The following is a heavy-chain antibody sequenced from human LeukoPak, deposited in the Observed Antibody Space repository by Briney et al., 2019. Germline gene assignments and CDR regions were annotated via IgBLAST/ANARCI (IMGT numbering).Heavy chain of an antibody. CDR3: ARAQFGGYYYYYMDV. J-gene: IGHJ6*03. Sequence: GASVKVSCKASGYTFTSYAMHWVRQAPGQRLEWMGWMNPNSGNTGYAQKFQGRVTITRNTSISTAYMELSSLRSEDTAVYYCARAQFGGYYYYYMDVWGKGTTVTVSS. D-gene: IGHD4-23*01. V-gene: IGHV1-8*03. CDR2: MNPNSGNT. CDR1: GYTFTSYA.